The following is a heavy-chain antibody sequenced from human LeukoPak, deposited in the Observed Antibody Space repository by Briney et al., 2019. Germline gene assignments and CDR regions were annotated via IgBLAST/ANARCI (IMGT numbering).Heavy chain of an antibody. CDR2: IWYDGSNK. CDR3: ARPRTLIDGMDV. CDR1: GSTFSSYG. Sequence: GRSLRLSCAASGSTFSSYGMHWVRQAPGKGLEWVAVIWYDGSNKYYADSVKGRFTISRDNSKNTLYLQMNSLRAEDTAVYYCARPRTLIDGMDVWGQGTTVTVSS. D-gene: IGHD2-21*01. V-gene: IGHV3-33*01. J-gene: IGHJ6*02.